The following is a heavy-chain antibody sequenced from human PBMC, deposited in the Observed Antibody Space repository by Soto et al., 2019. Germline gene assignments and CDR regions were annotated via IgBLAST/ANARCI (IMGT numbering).Heavy chain of an antibody. J-gene: IGHJ6*02. V-gene: IGHV4-34*01. Sequence: PSETLSLTCAVYGGSFSGYYWSWIRQPPGKGLEWIGEINHSGSTNYNPSLKSRVTISVDTSKNQFSLKLSSVTAADTAVYYCARDSLEDTTEGYYYYGMDVWGQGTTVTVSS. CDR2: INHSGST. D-gene: IGHD4-17*01. CDR3: ARDSLEDTTEGYYYYGMDV. CDR1: GGSFSGYY.